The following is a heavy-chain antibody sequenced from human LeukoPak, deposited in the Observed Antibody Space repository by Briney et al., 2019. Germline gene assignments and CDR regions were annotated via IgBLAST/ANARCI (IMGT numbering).Heavy chain of an antibody. CDR3: ASGLAARPRDY. D-gene: IGHD6-6*01. J-gene: IGHJ4*02. Sequence: GGSLRLSCAASGFTFSSYSMNWVRQAPGKGLEWVSSISSSSSYIYYADSVKGRFTISRDNAKNSLYLQMNSLRAKDTAVYYCASGLAARPRDYWGQGTLVTVSS. CDR1: GFTFSSYS. CDR2: ISSSSSYI. V-gene: IGHV3-21*01.